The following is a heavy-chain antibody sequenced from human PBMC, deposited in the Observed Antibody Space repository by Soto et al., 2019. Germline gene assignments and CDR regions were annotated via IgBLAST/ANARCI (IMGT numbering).Heavy chain of an antibody. V-gene: IGHV1-46*01. CDR2: INPSGGST. J-gene: IGHJ6*02. CDR3: ARDRIAVAGTGGGYYYYGMDV. D-gene: IGHD6-19*01. CDR1: GYTFTSYY. Sequence: ASVKVSCKASGYTFTSYYMHWVRQAPGQGLEWMGIINPSGGSTSYAQKFQGRVTMTRDTSTSTVYMELSSLRSEDTAVYYCARDRIAVAGTGGGYYYYGMDVWGQGTTVTVSS.